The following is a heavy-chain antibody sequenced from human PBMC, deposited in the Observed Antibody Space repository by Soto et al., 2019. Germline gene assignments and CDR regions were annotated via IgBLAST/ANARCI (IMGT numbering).Heavy chain of an antibody. CDR3: ARHAREYSSSSFRSHYYYFYGMDV. CDR2: IYYSGST. D-gene: IGHD6-6*01. Sequence: PSETLSLTCTASGGSISSSSYYWGWIRQPPGKGLEWIGCIYYSGSTYYNPSLKSRVTISVDTSKNQFSLTLSSVTAAHTAVYYCARHAREYSSSSFRSHYYYFYGMDVWGQGTTVTVSS. CDR1: GGSISSSSYY. V-gene: IGHV4-39*01. J-gene: IGHJ6*02.